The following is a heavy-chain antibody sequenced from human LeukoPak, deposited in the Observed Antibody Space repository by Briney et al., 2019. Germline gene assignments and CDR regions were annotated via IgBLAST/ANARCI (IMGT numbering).Heavy chain of an antibody. Sequence: RPSETLSLTCTVSGGSISSYYWSWIRQPAGKGLEWIGRIYTSGSTNFNPSLRSRVTMSVETSKNQFSLKLSSVTAADTAVYYCARVSFRGIAVAVSFDYWGQGTLVTVSS. CDR2: IYTSGST. V-gene: IGHV4-4*07. J-gene: IGHJ4*02. D-gene: IGHD6-19*01. CDR3: ARVSFRGIAVAVSFDY. CDR1: GGSISSYY.